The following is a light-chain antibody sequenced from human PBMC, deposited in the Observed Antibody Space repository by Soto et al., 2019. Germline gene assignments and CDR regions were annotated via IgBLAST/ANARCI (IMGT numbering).Light chain of an antibody. Sequence: QSVLAQPPSVSGAPGQRVTISCTGTNSNIGAGYDVHWYQQFPGTAPRLLISGNNNRFSGVPDRFSGSKSGTSASLTITGLQAEDEADYYCQSYDNGVKIVVGGGTKLTVL. CDR2: GNN. J-gene: IGLJ3*02. CDR3: QSYDNGVKIV. CDR1: NSNIGAGYD. V-gene: IGLV1-40*01.